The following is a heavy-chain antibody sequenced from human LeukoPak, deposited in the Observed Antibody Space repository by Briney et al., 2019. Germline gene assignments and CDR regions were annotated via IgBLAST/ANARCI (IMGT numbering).Heavy chain of an antibody. V-gene: IGHV5-51*01. CDR1: GFIFTDNW. Sequence: GESLKISCQTSGFIFTDNWIAWVRHVPGKGLDWLGFIYPGKSDVRYNPSFEGQVTISADRSISTAYLQWNSLKASDTTVYYCARQGPSYHSAYAYWGQGTLITVSS. CDR2: IYPGKSDV. J-gene: IGHJ4*02. D-gene: IGHD1-26*01. CDR3: ARQGPSYHSAYAY.